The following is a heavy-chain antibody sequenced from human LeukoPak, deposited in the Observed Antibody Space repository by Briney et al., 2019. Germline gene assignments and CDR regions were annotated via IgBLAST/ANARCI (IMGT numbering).Heavy chain of an antibody. CDR3: SRDLDCTVTACYGGDDGFDI. CDR1: GFDFNIYS. V-gene: IGHV3-21*01. D-gene: IGHD2-8*02. J-gene: IGHJ3*02. Sequence: PGGSLRLSCAASGFDFNIYSMNWVRQAPGKGLEWVASISSRSLYIFYPDSLRGRFTIYRDNAEKSLYLQTNELRAEDTAVYYCSRDLDCTVTACYGGDDGFDIWGQGTMVTVSS. CDR2: ISSRSLYI.